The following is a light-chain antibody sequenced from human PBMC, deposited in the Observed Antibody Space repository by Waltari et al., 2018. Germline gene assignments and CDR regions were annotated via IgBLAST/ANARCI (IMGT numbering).Light chain of an antibody. CDR3: QQYNNWPLT. CDR1: QSVRSN. J-gene: IGKJ4*01. CDR2: AAS. Sequence: EIVMTQFPATLSVSPGERATLSCRASQSVRSNLAWYQHKPGQAPRLLIYAASTRATGIPASFSGSGAGTEFTLTISSLQSEDFAVYYCQQYNNWPLTFGGGTKVEIK. V-gene: IGKV3-15*01.